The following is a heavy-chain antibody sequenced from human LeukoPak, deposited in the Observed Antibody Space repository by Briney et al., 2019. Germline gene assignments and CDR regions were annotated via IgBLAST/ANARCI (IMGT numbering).Heavy chain of an antibody. Sequence: PSETLSLTCGVSGGSFNSDDYYWNWIRQPPGRGLEWIGYIYYGGNTNYNPSLRSRVTISMDTSKSQFSLKVNSVTAADTAVYYCARWTDGSARDWGQGTLVTVSS. V-gene: IGHV4-61*08. CDR3: ARWTDGSARD. CDR2: IYYGGNT. J-gene: IGHJ4*02. D-gene: IGHD3-22*01. CDR1: GGSFNSDDYY.